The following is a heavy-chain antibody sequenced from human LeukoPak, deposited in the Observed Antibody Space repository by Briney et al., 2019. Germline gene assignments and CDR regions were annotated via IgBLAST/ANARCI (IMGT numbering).Heavy chain of an antibody. CDR3: ARRAPTRYFDY. CDR2: INNGGSTT. D-gene: IGHD5-24*01. CDR1: GFTFSSYW. J-gene: IGHJ4*02. V-gene: IGHV3-74*01. Sequence: GGSLRLSCAASGFTFSSYWMHWVRQAPGKGLVWVSAINNGGSTTAYADSVKGRFTISRDNAKNTLYLQVNSLRAEDTAVYYCARRAPTRYFDYWGQGTLVTVSS.